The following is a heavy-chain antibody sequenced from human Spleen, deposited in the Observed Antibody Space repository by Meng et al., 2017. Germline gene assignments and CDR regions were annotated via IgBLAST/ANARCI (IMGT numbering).Heavy chain of an antibody. CDR3: ARGGLRWLQPNNWFDP. V-gene: IGHV1-46*01. J-gene: IGHJ5*02. Sequence: ASVKVSCKPSGYNFPDYWLHWVRRAPGQGLEWMGIINPSGGSTSYAQKFQGRVTMTRDTSTSTVYMELSRLRSDDTAVYYCARGGLRWLQPNNWFDPWGQGTLVTVSS. D-gene: IGHD5-24*01. CDR1: GYNFPDYW. CDR2: INPSGGST.